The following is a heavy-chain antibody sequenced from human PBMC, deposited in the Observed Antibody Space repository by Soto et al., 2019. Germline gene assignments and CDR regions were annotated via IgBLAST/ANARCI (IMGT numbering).Heavy chain of an antibody. J-gene: IGHJ4*02. CDR3: ARLDSSAPDSGY. CDR1: GYTFTSYG. CDR2: ISAYNGDT. Sequence: QVQLVQSGAEVKKPGTSVKVSCKASGYTFTSYGISWVRQAPGQGLEWMGWISAYNGDTNYAQKLQGKVTMTPDTSTSTAFMELRSLRSEDTAVYFCARLDSSAPDSGYWGQGTPVTVSS. V-gene: IGHV1-18*01. D-gene: IGHD1-26*01.